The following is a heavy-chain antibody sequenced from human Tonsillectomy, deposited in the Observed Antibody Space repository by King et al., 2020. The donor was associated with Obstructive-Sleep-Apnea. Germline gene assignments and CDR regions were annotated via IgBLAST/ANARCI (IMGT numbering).Heavy chain of an antibody. CDR3: ARVRAAKNGMDY. Sequence: LQLQESGPGLVMPSETLSLTCTVSGGSISSSSYYWGWIRQPPGKGLEWIGSIYYSGSTYYNPSLKSRVTISVDTSKNQFSLKLSSVTAADTAVYYCARVRAAKNGMDYWGQGTLVTVSS. CDR2: IYYSGST. V-gene: IGHV4-39*07. CDR1: GGSISSSSYY. D-gene: IGHD1-1*01. J-gene: IGHJ4*02.